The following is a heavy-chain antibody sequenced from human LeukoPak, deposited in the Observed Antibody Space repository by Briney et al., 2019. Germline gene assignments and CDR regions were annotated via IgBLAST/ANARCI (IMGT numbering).Heavy chain of an antibody. CDR2: INHSGTT. D-gene: IGHD6-13*01. V-gene: IGHV4-34*01. CDR1: GGSLSGYY. J-gene: IGHJ4*01. Sequence: SETLSLTCAVYGGSLSGYYWSWIRQPLGKGLEWIGEINHSGTTNYNPSLKSRVTISVDTSKKQFSPKLSSVTAADTAVYYCARGSQLGDYWGHGTLVTVSS. CDR3: ARGSQLGDY.